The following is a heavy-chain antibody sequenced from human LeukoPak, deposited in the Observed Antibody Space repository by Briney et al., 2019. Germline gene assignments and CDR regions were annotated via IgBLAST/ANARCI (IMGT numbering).Heavy chain of an antibody. D-gene: IGHD1-26*01. CDR1: GFTFSSYS. Sequence: GGSLRLSCAASGFTFSSYSMNWVRQAPGKGLEWVSYISSSSSTIYYADFVKGRFTISRDSAKNSLYLQMNSLRDEDTAVYYCAPHRDGSYPFDFWGQGTLVTVSS. V-gene: IGHV3-48*02. J-gene: IGHJ4*02. CDR2: ISSSSSTI. CDR3: APHRDGSYPFDF.